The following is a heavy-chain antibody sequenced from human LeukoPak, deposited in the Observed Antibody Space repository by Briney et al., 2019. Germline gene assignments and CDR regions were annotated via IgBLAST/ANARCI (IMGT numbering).Heavy chain of an antibody. Sequence: GGSLRLSCSASGFTFSSYAMHWVRQAPGKGLEYASAISSNGGSTYYADSVKGRFTISRDNSKNTLYLQMSSLRAEDTAVYYCVKGDTAMVRNWFDPWGQGTLVTVSS. CDR1: GFTFSSYA. CDR2: ISSNGGST. CDR3: VKGDTAMVRNWFDP. J-gene: IGHJ5*02. D-gene: IGHD5-18*01. V-gene: IGHV3-64D*06.